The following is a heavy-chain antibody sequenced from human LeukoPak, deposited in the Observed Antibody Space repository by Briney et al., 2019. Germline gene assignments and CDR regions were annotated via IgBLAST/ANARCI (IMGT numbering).Heavy chain of an antibody. V-gene: IGHV4-39*02. CDR3: AREGSVTTGDY. CDR1: GGSISSSSYY. CDR2: IYYSGST. D-gene: IGHD4-17*01. J-gene: IGHJ4*02. Sequence: PSETLSLTCTVSGGSISSSSYYWGWIRQPPGKGLEWIGSIYYSGSTNYNPSLKSRVTISVDTSKNQFSLKLSSVTAADTAVYYCAREGSVTTGDYWGQGTLVTVSS.